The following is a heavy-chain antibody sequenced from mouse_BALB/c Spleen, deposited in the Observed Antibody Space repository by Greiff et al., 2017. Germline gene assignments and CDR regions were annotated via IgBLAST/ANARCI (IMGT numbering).Heavy chain of an antibody. CDR3: ARSRYYGSSYWYFDV. CDR1: GYAFTSYN. CDR2: IDPYNGGT. D-gene: IGHD1-1*01. J-gene: IGHJ1*01. Sequence: EVKLQESGPELVKPGASVKVSCKASGYAFTSYNMYWVKQSHGKSLEWIGYIDPYNGGTSYNQKFKGKATLTVDKSSSTAYMHLNSLTSEDSAVYYCARSRYYGSSYWYFDVWGAGTTVTVSS. V-gene: IGHV1S135*01.